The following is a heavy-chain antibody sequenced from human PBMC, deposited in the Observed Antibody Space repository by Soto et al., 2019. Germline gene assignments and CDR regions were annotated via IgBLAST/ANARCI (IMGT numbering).Heavy chain of an antibody. CDR2: IIPILGIA. J-gene: IGHJ4*02. D-gene: IGHD3-10*01. CDR1: GGTFSSYT. Sequence: QVQLVQSGAEVKKPGSSVKVSCKASGGTFSSYTISWVRQAPGQGLEWMGRIIPILGIANYAQKFQGRVTINADNSTSTAYRELSSLRSEDTAVYYCAREEYYYGSGAFFDYWGQGTLVTVSS. V-gene: IGHV1-69*08. CDR3: AREEYYYGSGAFFDY.